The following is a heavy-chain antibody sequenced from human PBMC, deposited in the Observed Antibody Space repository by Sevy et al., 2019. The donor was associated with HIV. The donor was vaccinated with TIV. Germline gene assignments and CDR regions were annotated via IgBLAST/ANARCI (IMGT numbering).Heavy chain of an antibody. V-gene: IGHV1-24*01. CDR3: ATTKDYYESSGSPFDY. Sequence: ASVKVSCKVSGKTLTQLSMHWVRQAPGKGLEWMGSYAPEDEKRIYAQKFQGRVTMTEDKSTDTAYIELRILRSEDTAVYYCATTKDYYESSGSPFDYWGQGTLVTVSS. D-gene: IGHD3-22*01. CDR1: GKTLTQLS. CDR2: YAPEDEKR. J-gene: IGHJ4*02.